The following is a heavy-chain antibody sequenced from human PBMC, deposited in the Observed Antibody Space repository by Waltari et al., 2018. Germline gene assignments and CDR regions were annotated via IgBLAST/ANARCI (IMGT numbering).Heavy chain of an antibody. Sequence: QLQLQESGPRLVRPSETLSLICRVSGVSITSNRHYWAWIHQSPGQGLEWIGTVSYSGTTYISPSLKSRVSVSRDTSKNQVSLILGSVTAADMAVYYCATYIGASVGTAAFDVWGQGTMVT. J-gene: IGHJ3*01. CDR1: GVSITSNRHY. CDR2: VSYSGTT. CDR3: ATYIGASVGTAAFDV. D-gene: IGHD5-12*01. V-gene: IGHV4-39*01.